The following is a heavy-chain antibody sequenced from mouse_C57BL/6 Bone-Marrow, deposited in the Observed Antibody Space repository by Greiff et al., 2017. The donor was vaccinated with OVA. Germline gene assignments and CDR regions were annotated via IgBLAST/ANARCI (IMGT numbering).Heavy chain of an antibody. CDR1: GYTFTSYG. CDR3: ARSGFDY. Sequence: QVQLKESGAELARPGASVKLSCKASGYTFTSYGISWVKQRTGQGLEWIGEIYPRSGNTYYNEKFKGKATLTADKSSSTAYMELRSLTSEDSAVYFCARSGFDYWGRGTTLTVSS. V-gene: IGHV1-81*01. J-gene: IGHJ2*01. CDR2: IYPRSGNT. D-gene: IGHD1-3*01.